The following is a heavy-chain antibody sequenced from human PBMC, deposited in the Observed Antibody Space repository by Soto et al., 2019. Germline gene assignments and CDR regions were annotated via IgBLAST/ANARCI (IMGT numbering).Heavy chain of an antibody. D-gene: IGHD3-3*01. J-gene: IGHJ6*02. V-gene: IGHV3-48*03. CDR3: ARDSLRFLEWLSRRYYGMDV. CDR1: GFTFSSYE. Sequence: PGGSLRLSCAASGFTFSSYEMNWVRQAPGKGLEWVSYISSSGSTIYYADSVKGRFTISRDNAKNSLYLQMNSLRAEDTAVYYCARDSLRFLEWLSRRYYGMDVWGQGTTVTVSS. CDR2: ISSSGSTI.